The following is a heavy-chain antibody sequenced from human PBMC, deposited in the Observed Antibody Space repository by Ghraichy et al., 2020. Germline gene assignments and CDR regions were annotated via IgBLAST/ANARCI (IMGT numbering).Heavy chain of an antibody. V-gene: IGHV3-23*01. J-gene: IGHJ4*02. CDR3: GASPTGSRGRFDY. Sequence: GESLNISCAASGFTFTSYAMNWARQAPGKGLEWVSGISGDGGSTYFADSVKGRFTISRDNSKNTVYLQVNSLRAEDTAVYYCGASPTGSRGRFDYWGQGTLVTVSS. CDR2: ISGDGGST. D-gene: IGHD3-10*01. CDR1: GFTFTSYA.